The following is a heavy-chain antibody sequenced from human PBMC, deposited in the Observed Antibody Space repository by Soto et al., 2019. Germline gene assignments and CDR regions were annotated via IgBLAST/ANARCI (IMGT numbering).Heavy chain of an antibody. Sequence: GGSLRLSCAASGFTFNNAWMSWVRQAPGKGLEWMANIKQDGSEKYYVDSVKGRFTISRDNAKNSLYLQMNSLRAEDTAVYYCARDAVGGAFDIWGQGTMVTVSS. V-gene: IGHV3-7*01. J-gene: IGHJ3*02. CDR2: IKQDGSEK. CDR3: ARDAVGGAFDI. CDR1: GFTFNNAW. D-gene: IGHD6-19*01.